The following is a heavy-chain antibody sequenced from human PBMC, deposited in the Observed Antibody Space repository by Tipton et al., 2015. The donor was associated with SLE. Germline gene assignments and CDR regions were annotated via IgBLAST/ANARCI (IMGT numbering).Heavy chain of an antibody. CDR2: ISYDGSNK. J-gene: IGHJ4*02. D-gene: IGHD6-13*01. V-gene: IGHV3-30*18. CDR3: AKDCFHSSSWSFDY. Sequence: SLRLSCAASGFTFSSYGMHWVRQAPGKGLEWVAVISYDGSNKYYADSVKGRFTISRDNSKNTLYLQMNSLRAEDTAVYYCAKDCFHSSSWSFDYWGQGTLVTVSS. CDR1: GFTFSSYG.